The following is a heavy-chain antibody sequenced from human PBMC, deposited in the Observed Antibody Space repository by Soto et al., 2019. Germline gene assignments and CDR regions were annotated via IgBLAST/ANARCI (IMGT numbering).Heavy chain of an antibody. CDR3: AKDLWFGDPRQMI. CDR1: GFTFNTHA. V-gene: IGHV3-23*01. Sequence: DVQLLESGGGLVQPGGSLRLSCAASGFTFNTHAMSWFRQAPGKGLEWGSFITGSGGSQYYADSVKGRFTIFRDNSKNTLYLQMNSLRAEDTAVYYCAKDLWFGDPRQMIWGQGTLVTVSS. D-gene: IGHD3-10*01. J-gene: IGHJ4*02. CDR2: ITGSGGSQ.